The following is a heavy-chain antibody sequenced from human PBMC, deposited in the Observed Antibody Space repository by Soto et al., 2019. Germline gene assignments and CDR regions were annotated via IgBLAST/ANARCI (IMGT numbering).Heavy chain of an antibody. CDR1: GGSISSGDYY. J-gene: IGHJ5*02. CDR2: IYYSGST. CDR3: ARERPDGSRLDP. D-gene: IGHD6-13*01. V-gene: IGHV4-30-4*01. Sequence: QVQLQESGPGLVKPSQTLSLTCTVSGGSISSGDYYWGWIHQPPGKGLEWIGNIYYSGSTYYNPSLKSRVTISVDTSKNQFSLKLSSVTDADTAVYYCARERPDGSRLDPWGQGTLVTVSS.